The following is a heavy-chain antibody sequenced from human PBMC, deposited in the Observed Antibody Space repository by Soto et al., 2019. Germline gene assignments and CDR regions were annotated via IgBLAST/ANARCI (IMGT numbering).Heavy chain of an antibody. J-gene: IGHJ6*02. D-gene: IGHD4-4*01. CDR1: GFTFSSYG. CDR2: IWYDGSNK. CDR3: ARDSYSNISPPGYYYYGMDV. V-gene: IGHV3-33*01. Sequence: XGSLTLSCAASGFTFSSYGKHWVGQAPGKGLEWVAVIWYDGSNKYYADSVKGRFTISRDNSKNTLYLQMNSLRAEDTAVYYCARDSYSNISPPGYYYYGMDVWGQGTTVTVSS.